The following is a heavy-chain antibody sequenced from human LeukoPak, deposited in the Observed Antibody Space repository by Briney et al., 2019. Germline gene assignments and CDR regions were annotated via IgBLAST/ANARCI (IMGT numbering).Heavy chain of an antibody. CDR2: MNPNSGNR. D-gene: IGHD2-2*01. J-gene: IGHJ5*02. Sequence: SSVKVSCKASGGTFSSYAISWVRQAPGQGLEWMGWMNPNSGNRGYAQKFQGRVTITRNTSKSTAYMELSSLRSEDTAVYYCARGYCSSTSCRGGWFDPWGQGTLVTVSS. V-gene: IGHV1-8*03. CDR1: GGTFSSYA. CDR3: ARGYCSSTSCRGGWFDP.